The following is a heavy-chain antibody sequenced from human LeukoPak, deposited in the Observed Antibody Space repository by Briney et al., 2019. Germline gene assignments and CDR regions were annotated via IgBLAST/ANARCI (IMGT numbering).Heavy chain of an antibody. V-gene: IGHV1-3*01. Sequence: SVKVSCKASGYTFSGYAIHWVRQAPGQRFEWMGWINAGNGHTKYSQNFQGRVTITRDSSANIVYMDVSSLTSEDTAVYYCARGIWSATRVDYYLDNWGRGTLVTVSS. D-gene: IGHD5-24*01. CDR1: GYTFSGYA. J-gene: IGHJ4*02. CDR2: INAGNGHT. CDR3: ARGIWSATRVDYYLDN.